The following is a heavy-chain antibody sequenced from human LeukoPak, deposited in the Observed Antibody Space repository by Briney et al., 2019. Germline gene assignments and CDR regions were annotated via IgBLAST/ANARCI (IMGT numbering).Heavy chain of an antibody. V-gene: IGHV4-34*01. J-gene: IGHJ5*02. Sequence: SETLSLTCGVYGGPFSGYYWSWIRQPPGKGLEWIGEINPRGSTNYNPSLQSRVTLSADTSKNQFSLTLNPGTAADAAVDYCARLLWFGEEGNWFDPWGQGTLVTVSS. D-gene: IGHD3-10*01. CDR2: INPRGST. CDR1: GGPFSGYY. CDR3: ARLLWFGEEGNWFDP.